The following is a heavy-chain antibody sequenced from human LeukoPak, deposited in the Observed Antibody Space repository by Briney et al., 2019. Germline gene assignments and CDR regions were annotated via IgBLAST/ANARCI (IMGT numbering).Heavy chain of an antibody. CDR1: GGTFISYA. CDR2: IIPIFGTA. CDR3: ARGAIEVAATF. J-gene: IGHJ4*02. V-gene: IGHV1-69*05. D-gene: IGHD1-26*01. Sequence: SVKVTCKASGGTFISYAISWVRQAPGQGLEWMGRIIPIFGTANYEQKFQGRVRITTDESTRKAYMELSSLRSEDTAVYYCARGAIEVAATFWGQGTLVTVSS.